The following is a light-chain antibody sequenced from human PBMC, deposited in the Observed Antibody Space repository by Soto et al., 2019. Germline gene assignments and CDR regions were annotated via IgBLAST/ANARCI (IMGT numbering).Light chain of an antibody. J-gene: IGKJ1*01. Sequence: EIVLTQSPGTLSLSPGERATLSCRASQSVTNSYLAWYQQKPDQAPRLLIYGASSRATGIPDRFSGSGSGKDSTLTIARLEPEDCAVYYCQQYGSSPPWTFGQGTKVEMK. CDR2: GAS. V-gene: IGKV3-20*01. CDR3: QQYGSSPPWT. CDR1: QSVTNSY.